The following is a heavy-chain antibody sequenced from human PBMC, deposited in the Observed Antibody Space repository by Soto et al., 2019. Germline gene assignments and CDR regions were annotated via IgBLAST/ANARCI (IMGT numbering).Heavy chain of an antibody. J-gene: IGHJ6*03. D-gene: IGHD2-2*01. V-gene: IGHV4-59*08. Sequence: QVQLQESGPGLVKPSETLSLTCTVSGGSISSYYWSWIRQPPGKGLEWIGYIYYSGSTNYNPSLKSRVTISVDTSKNQFSLKLSSVTAADTAVYYCARRGGCRSTSCYPNCFCYMDVWGKGTTVTVSS. CDR1: GGSISSYY. CDR2: IYYSGST. CDR3: ARRGGCRSTSCYPNCFCYMDV.